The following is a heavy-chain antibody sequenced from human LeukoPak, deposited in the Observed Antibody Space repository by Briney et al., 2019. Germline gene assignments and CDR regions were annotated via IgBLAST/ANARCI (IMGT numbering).Heavy chain of an antibody. CDR1: GGSISSSSYY. J-gene: IGHJ6*02. CDR2: ISGSGGST. D-gene: IGHD3-10*01. V-gene: IGHV3-23*01. CDR3: AKDLRFGEFSYYGMDV. Sequence: ETLSLTCTVSGGSISSSSYYWGWIRQPPGKGLEWVSAISGSGGSTYYADSVKGRFTISRDNSKNTLYLQMNSLRAEDTAVYYCAKDLRFGEFSYYGMDVWGQGTTVTVSS.